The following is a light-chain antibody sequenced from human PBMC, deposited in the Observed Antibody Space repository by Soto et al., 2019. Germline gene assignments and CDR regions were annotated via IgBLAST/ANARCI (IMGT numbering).Light chain of an antibody. J-gene: IGKJ1*01. V-gene: IGKV3-15*01. CDR2: HVS. CDR3: LQYNKWPRT. Sequence: EIVRTHAPGILAVSEGEGATLSRRASQSVGTKLAWYQQKPGQVPRLLIYHVSTRATGVPARFSGSGSVTEFTLSISSLQSEDFAVYYCLQYNKWPRTFGQGTNVDIK. CDR1: QSVGTK.